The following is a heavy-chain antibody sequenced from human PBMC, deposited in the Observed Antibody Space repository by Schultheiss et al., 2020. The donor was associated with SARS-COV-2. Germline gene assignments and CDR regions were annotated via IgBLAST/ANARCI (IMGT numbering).Heavy chain of an antibody. V-gene: IGHV3-21*01. CDR2: ISSSSSNI. J-gene: IGHJ6*02. CDR3: ARGWGMDV. Sequence: GGSLRLSCAASGFTFSSYAMSWVRQAPGKGLEWVSAISSSSSNIYYGDSVKGRFTVSRDNAKNSLYLQMNSLQVEDTAVYYCARGWGMDVWGQGTTVTVSS. CDR1: GFTFSSYA. D-gene: IGHD7-27*01.